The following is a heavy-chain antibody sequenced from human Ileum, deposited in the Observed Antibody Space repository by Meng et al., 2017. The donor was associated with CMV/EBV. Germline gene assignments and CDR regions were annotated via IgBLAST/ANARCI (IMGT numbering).Heavy chain of an antibody. CDR2: INQDESGR. CDR3: GRVGPSGADHFVDY. V-gene: IGHV3-7*04. J-gene: IGHJ4*02. CDR1: GVTFSTYR. D-gene: IGHD1-26*01. Sequence: VRLVESGGSLVQPGGSVGLSGAASGVTFSTYRMSWVRQAPGKGLEWVGNINQDESGRFYMDSVKGRFTISRDNAKNSLYLQMNSLRAEDTAVYYCGRVGPSGADHFVDYWGQGTLVTVSS.